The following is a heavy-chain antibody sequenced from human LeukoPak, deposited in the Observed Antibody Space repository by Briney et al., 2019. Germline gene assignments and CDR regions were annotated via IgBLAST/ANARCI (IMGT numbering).Heavy chain of an antibody. D-gene: IGHD2-15*01. V-gene: IGHV3-48*01. CDR2: ITSSSNI. CDR3: ARRYCSGGTCYFAY. J-gene: IGHJ4*02. CDR1: GFTFSSYG. Sequence: GGSLRLSCAASGFTFSSYGMQWVRQAPGQGLEWVSYITSSSNIYYADSVKDRFTISRDNAKNSLYLQMNILRAEDTAMYYCARRYCSGGTCYFAYWGQGTLVSVPS.